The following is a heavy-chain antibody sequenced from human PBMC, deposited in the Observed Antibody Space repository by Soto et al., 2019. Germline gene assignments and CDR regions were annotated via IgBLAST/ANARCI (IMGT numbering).Heavy chain of an antibody. V-gene: IGHV1-46*01. CDR1: GYTFTSYY. J-gene: IGHJ4*02. D-gene: IGHD6-19*01. CDR3: ASADTTGYSSGPPPFDY. Sequence: ASVKVSCKASGYTFTSYYMHWVRQAPGQGLEWMGIINPSGGSTSYAQKFQGRVTMTRDTSTSTVYMELSSLRSEDTAVYYCASADTTGYSSGPPPFDYWGQGTLVTVSS. CDR2: INPSGGST.